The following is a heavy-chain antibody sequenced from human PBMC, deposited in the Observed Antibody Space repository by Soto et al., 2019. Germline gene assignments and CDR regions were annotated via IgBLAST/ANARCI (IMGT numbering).Heavy chain of an antibody. CDR2: IYWDDAK. V-gene: IGHV2-5*02. D-gene: IGHD3-16*01. J-gene: IGHJ4*02. Sequence: QITLKESGPPLVKPTQTLTLTCNFSGFSLSTRGVGVGWIRQPPGKALEWLTLIYWDDAKEYSPSLRSRITITKDTSKNPVVLTMTDMAPVDTATYYCAHKGGGDRILDYWGQGTLVTVSS. CDR1: GFSLSTRGVG. CDR3: AHKGGGDRILDY.